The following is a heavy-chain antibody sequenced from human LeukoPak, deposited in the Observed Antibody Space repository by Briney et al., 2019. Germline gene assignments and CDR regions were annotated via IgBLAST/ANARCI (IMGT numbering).Heavy chain of an antibody. CDR2: TNQDGSEK. V-gene: IGHV3-7*01. J-gene: IGHJ4*02. Sequence: GGSLRLSCAASGFTFSTYGMSWVRQAPGKGLEWVANTNQDGSEKYYVDSVKGRFTISRDNAKNSLYLQMNSLRAEDTAVYYCARDYETTNFWGQGTLVTVSS. D-gene: IGHD4-17*01. CDR3: ARDYETTNF. CDR1: GFTFSTYG.